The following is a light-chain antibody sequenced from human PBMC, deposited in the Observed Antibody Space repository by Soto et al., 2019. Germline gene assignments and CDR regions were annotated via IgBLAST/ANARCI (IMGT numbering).Light chain of an antibody. Sequence: DIQMTQSPTTLSASVVDRVTITFRASHNIIKWLAWYQQKPGKAPKLLIYEASSLQTGVPSRFSGSGSGTDFTLTISSLQPEDFATYYCLQDYNYPWTFGQGTKVDIK. CDR1: HNIIKW. V-gene: IGKV1-5*03. CDR3: LQDYNYPWT. CDR2: EAS. J-gene: IGKJ1*01.